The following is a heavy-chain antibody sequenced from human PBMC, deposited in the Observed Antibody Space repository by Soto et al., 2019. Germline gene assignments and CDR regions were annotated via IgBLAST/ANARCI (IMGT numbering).Heavy chain of an antibody. D-gene: IGHD6-19*01. V-gene: IGHV3-23*01. CDR3: AKGTGSGWYRYYYYYMDV. Sequence: EVQLLESGGGLVQPGGSLRLSCAASGFTFSSYAMSWVRQAPGKGLEWVSAISGSGGSTYYADSVKGRFTISRDNSKNTRYLKMNSLRAEDTAVYYCAKGTGSGWYRYYYYYMDVWGKGTTVTVSS. CDR1: GFTFSSYA. J-gene: IGHJ6*03. CDR2: ISGSGGST.